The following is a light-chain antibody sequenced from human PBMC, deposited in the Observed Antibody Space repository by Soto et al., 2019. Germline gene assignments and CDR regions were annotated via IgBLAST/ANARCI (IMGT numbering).Light chain of an antibody. CDR3: QQYVNLLT. V-gene: IGKV3-20*01. CDR2: ATS. J-gene: IGKJ4*01. Sequence: EMVLTQYPATLSLSPGGRATLSCRASQSVPISYLAWYQQKPGQAPRLLIYATSSRATAIPDRVSGSGTGTAFTICSRRLEAEASSVYHCQQYVNLLTFGGGTKVEIK. CDR1: QSVPISY.